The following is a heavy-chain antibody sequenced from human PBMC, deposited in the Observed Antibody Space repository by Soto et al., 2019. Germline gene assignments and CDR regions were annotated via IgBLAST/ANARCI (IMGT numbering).Heavy chain of an antibody. J-gene: IGHJ5*02. CDR3: AVKGDCSSTSCYRNWFDP. Sequence: SETLSLTCTVSGGSISSSSYYWGWIRQPPGKGLEWIGSIYYSGSTYYNPSLKSRVTISVDTSKNQFSLKLSSVTAADTAVYYCAVKGDCSSTSCYRNWFDPWGQGTLVTVSS. CDR2: IYYSGST. V-gene: IGHV4-39*01. CDR1: GGSISSSSYY. D-gene: IGHD2-2*01.